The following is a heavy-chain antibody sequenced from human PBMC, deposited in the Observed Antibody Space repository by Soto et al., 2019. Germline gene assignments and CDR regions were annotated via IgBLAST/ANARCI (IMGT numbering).Heavy chain of an antibody. D-gene: IGHD5-12*01. V-gene: IGHV3-33*01. CDR3: ARDVDRTSHLNWFDP. J-gene: IGHJ5*02. CDR2: IWYEGITK. CDR1: GFSLSIYG. Sequence: QVPLVQSGGGVVQPGRSLRLSCEVSGFSLSIYGMHWVRQAPGKGLEWVAVIWYEGITKNYADSVKGRFTISRDSSKNMVYLQMDSLKVEDTAVYYCARDVDRTSHLNWFDPWGQGVMVTVSS.